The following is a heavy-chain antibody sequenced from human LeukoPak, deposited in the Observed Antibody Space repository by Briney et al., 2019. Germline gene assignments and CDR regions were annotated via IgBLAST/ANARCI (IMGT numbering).Heavy chain of an antibody. Sequence: SETLSLTCTVSGGSISSSSYYWGWIRQPPGKGLEWIGSIYYSGSTYYNPSLKSRVTISVDTSKNQFSLKLSSVTAADTAVYYCARVGGRLASSSWYMYGYYYYYMDVWGKGTTVTVSS. CDR2: IYYSGST. D-gene: IGHD6-13*01. V-gene: IGHV4-39*07. J-gene: IGHJ6*03. CDR1: GGSISSSSYY. CDR3: ARVGGRLASSSWYMYGYYYYYMDV.